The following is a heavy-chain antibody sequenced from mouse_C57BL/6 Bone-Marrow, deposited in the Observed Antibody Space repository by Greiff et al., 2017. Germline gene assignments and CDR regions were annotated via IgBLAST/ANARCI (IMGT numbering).Heavy chain of an antibody. Sequence: QVQLQQPGAELVMPGASVKLSCKASGYTFTSYWMHWVKQRPGQGLEWIGEIDPSDSYTNYNQKLKGKSTLTVDKSSSTAYMQLSSLTSEDSAVYYCARDYYYGSRWYFDVWGTGTTVTVSS. V-gene: IGHV1-69*01. CDR3: ARDYYYGSRWYFDV. D-gene: IGHD1-1*01. J-gene: IGHJ1*03. CDR2: IDPSDSYT. CDR1: GYTFTSYW.